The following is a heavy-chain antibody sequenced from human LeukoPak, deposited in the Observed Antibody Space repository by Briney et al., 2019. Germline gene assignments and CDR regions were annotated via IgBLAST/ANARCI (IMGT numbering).Heavy chain of an antibody. CDR3: AKVEWALLPLLEY. J-gene: IGHJ4*02. Sequence: GGSLRLSCAASGFTFSSYEMNWVRQAPGKGLEWVSYISSSGSTIYYADSVKGRFTISRDNSKNPLYLQMNSLRAEDTAVYYCAKVEWALLPLLEYWGQGTLVTVSS. CDR2: ISSSGSTI. V-gene: IGHV3-48*03. CDR1: GFTFSSYE. D-gene: IGHD1-26*01.